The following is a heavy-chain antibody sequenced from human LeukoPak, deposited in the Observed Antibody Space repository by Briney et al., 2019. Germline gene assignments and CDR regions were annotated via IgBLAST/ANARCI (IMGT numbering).Heavy chain of an antibody. D-gene: IGHD2-2*01. CDR3: ASYCSSRCSPSGFDF. Sequence: GGSLRLSCAASGFAFSAYAMSWVRQAPGKGLEWVSAISSGGGYTYHADSVKGRFTISRDDSKNTLYLQMSSLRAEDTAVYYCASYCSSRCSPSGFDFWGRGTLVTVSS. CDR1: GFAFSAYA. V-gene: IGHV3-23*01. J-gene: IGHJ4*02. CDR2: ISSGGGYT.